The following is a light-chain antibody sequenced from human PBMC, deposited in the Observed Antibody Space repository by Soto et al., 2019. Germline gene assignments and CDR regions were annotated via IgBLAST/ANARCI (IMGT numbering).Light chain of an antibody. CDR1: QSISRS. CDR3: QQYASFWT. CDR2: QAS. J-gene: IGKJ1*01. Sequence: DIQMTPSPSTLSASVGDRVTITCRASQSISRSLAWYQQKPGKAPKLLIYQASTLQSGVPSRFSGSGSGTEFTLTISSLQPDDFATYYCQQYASFWTFGQGTKVEI. V-gene: IGKV1-5*03.